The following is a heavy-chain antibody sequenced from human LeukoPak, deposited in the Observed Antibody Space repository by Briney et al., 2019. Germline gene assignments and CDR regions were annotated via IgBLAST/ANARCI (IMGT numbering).Heavy chain of an antibody. CDR1: GFTFSSYS. CDR3: ASSTPRKYCSGGSCYLTDY. Sequence: GGSLRLSCAASGFTFSSYSMNWVRQAPGKGLEWVSSISSSSSYIYYADSVKGRFTISRDNAENSLYLQMNSLRAEDTAVYYCASSTPRKYCSGGSCYLTDYWGQGTLVTVSS. V-gene: IGHV3-21*01. CDR2: ISSSSSYI. J-gene: IGHJ4*02. D-gene: IGHD2-15*01.